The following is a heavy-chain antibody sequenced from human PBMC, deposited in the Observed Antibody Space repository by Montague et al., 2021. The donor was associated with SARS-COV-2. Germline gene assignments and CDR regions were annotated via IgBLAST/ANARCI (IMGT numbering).Heavy chain of an antibody. Sequence: TLSLTCAVSGGSFSGNYWSWVRQPPGEGLQWIGEINQSGDINYNPSLKSRVTISVDTSRNQFSLELTSVTAADTAVYFCARGQQGVNMVLVVIGFYYYMDVWGKGTTVTVSS. CDR3: ARGQQGVNMVLVVIGFYYYMDV. D-gene: IGHD2-8*02. V-gene: IGHV4-34*01. J-gene: IGHJ6*03. CDR1: GGSFSGNY. CDR2: INQSGDI.